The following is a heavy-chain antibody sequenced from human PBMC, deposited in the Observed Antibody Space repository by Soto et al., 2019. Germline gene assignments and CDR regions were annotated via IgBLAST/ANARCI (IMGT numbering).Heavy chain of an antibody. CDR2: IYYSGST. V-gene: IGHV4-59*01. CDR1: GGSISSYY. CDR3: ARLTTVTNFDY. J-gene: IGHJ4*02. D-gene: IGHD4-17*01. Sequence: QVQLQESGPGLVKPSETLSLTCTVSGGSISSYYWSWIRQPPGKGLEWIGYIYYSGSTNYNPSLKSRVTISVDTSKNQFSLKLSSVTAADTAVYYCARLTTVTNFDYWGQGTLVTVSS.